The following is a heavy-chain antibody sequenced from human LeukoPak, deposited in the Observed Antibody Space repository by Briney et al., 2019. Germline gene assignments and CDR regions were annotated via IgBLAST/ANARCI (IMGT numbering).Heavy chain of an antibody. J-gene: IGHJ6*03. D-gene: IGHD3-3*01. CDR2: IYYSGST. Sequence: SETLSLTCTVSGGSISSSSYYWGWIRQPPGKGLEWIGSIYYSGSTYYNPSLKSRVTISVDTSKNQFSLKLSSVTAADTAVYYCVRGYYDFWSGYYKDYYYMDVWGKGTTVTVSS. CDR3: VRGYYDFWSGYYKDYYYMDV. V-gene: IGHV4-39*07. CDR1: GGSISSSSYY.